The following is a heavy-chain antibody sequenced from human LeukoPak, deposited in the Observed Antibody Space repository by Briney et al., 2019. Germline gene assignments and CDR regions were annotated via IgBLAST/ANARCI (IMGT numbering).Heavy chain of an antibody. D-gene: IGHD2-15*01. CDR1: GFTFSNYN. V-gene: IGHV3-48*02. Sequence: GGSLRLSCAASGFTFSNYNINWVRQAPGKGLEWLSYISSSSSTIYYAHSVKGRFTISRDNAKNSLYLQMNSLRDEDTAVYYCARVVVAANPDAFDIWGQGTMVTASS. J-gene: IGHJ3*02. CDR3: ARVVVAANPDAFDI. CDR2: ISSSSSTI.